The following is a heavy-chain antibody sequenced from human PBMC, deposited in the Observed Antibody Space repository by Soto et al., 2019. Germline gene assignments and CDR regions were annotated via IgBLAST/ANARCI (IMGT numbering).Heavy chain of an antibody. D-gene: IGHD3-9*01. J-gene: IGHJ4*02. CDR3: AKSYDILTGLDY. V-gene: IGHV3-30*18. CDR1: GFTFSSYG. Sequence: QVQLVESGGGVVQPGRSLRLSCAASGFTFSSYGMHWVRQAPGKGLEWVAVISYDGSNKYYADSVKGRFTISRDNSKIPLYLQMNSLRAEDTAVYYCAKSYDILTGLDYWGQGTLVTVSS. CDR2: ISYDGSNK.